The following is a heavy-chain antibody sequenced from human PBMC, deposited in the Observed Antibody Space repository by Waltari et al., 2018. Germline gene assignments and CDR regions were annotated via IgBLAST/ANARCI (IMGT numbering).Heavy chain of an antibody. V-gene: IGHV3-74*01. CDR2: INTEGTLT. D-gene: IGHD2-2*01. CDR1: GFAFGTQW. J-gene: IGHJ5*02. CDR3: ARSACSSTSCHTINWFDP. Sequence: EVQLVESGGGLVQPGGSLRLSCAASGFAFGTQWMHWFRQAPGMRLESVSRINTEGTLTLYADSVKGRFTVSRDNARNTLYLQMNGLRPEDTAVYYCARSACSSTSCHTINWFDPWGQGTLVTVSS.